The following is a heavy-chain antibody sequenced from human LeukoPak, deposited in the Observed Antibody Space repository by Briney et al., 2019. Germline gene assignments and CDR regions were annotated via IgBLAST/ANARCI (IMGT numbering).Heavy chain of an antibody. V-gene: IGHV4-61*01. CDR2: IYYNGDT. J-gene: IGHJ5*02. CDR1: GGSISSNSYY. D-gene: IGHD3-10*01. CDR3: VRGPYGSSISNWFDP. Sequence: PSETLSLTCTVSGGSISSNSYYWSWIRQTPGKGLEWIGYIYYNGDTHYNPSLNSRLSMSVDTPNKQFSLNLRSVTAADTAVYYCVRGPYGSSISNWFDPWGQGLLVTVSS.